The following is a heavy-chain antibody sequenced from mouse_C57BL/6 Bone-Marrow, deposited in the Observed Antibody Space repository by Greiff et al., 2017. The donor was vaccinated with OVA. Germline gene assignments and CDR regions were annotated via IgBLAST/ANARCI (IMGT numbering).Heavy chain of an antibody. CDR3: ARDGSSYDYAMDY. J-gene: IGHJ4*01. CDR2: IDPSDSET. CDR1: GYTFTSYW. V-gene: IGHV1-52*01. D-gene: IGHD1-1*01. Sequence: HVQLQQPWAELVRPGSSVKLSCKASGYTFTSYWMHWVKQRPIQGLEWIGNIDPSDSETHYNQKFKDKATLTVDKSSSTAYMQLSSLTSEDSAVYYCARDGSSYDYAMDYWGQGTSVTVSS.